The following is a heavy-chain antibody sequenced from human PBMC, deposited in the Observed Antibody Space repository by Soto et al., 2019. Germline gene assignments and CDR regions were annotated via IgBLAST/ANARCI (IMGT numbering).Heavy chain of an antibody. D-gene: IGHD3-3*01. Sequence: QLHLVQSGAVVKKPGASVTVSCSASGYPVTAYYMHWVRQAPGRGLEWMGGINPATGAAKYTQTFQGRATITRDPTTSTVFLELSGLTSGDTAVFYCARGGGVGVAGSAAFDMWGQGTLVTVSS. CDR2: INPATGAA. CDR1: GYPVTAYY. CDR3: ARGGGVGVAGSAAFDM. V-gene: IGHV1-2*02. J-gene: IGHJ3*02.